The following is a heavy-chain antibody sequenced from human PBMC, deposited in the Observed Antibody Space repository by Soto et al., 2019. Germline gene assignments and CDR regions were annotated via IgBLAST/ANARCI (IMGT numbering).Heavy chain of an antibody. CDR1: GGSISSGGYY. CDR2: IYYSGST. CDR3: AREWVMATIPDAFDI. Sequence: SETLSLTCTVSGGSISSGGYYWSWIRQHPGKGLEWIGYIYYSGSTYYNPSLKSRVTISVDTSKNQFSLKLSSVTAADTAVYYCAREWVMATIPDAFDIWGQGTMDTVSS. V-gene: IGHV4-31*03. D-gene: IGHD5-12*01. J-gene: IGHJ3*02.